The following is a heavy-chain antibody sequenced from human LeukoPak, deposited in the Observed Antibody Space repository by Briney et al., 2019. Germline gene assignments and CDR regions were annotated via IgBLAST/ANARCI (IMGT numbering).Heavy chain of an antibody. Sequence: SQTLSLTCAISGDSVSSNSAAWNWIRQSPSRGLEWLGRTYYRSKWYNDYAVSVKSRITINPDTSKNQFSLKLSSVTAADTAVYYCATGFGRGSGSYWLDYWGQGTLVTVSS. CDR3: ATGFGRGSGSYWLDY. CDR2: TYYRSKWYN. J-gene: IGHJ4*02. CDR1: GDSVSSNSAA. D-gene: IGHD3-10*01. V-gene: IGHV6-1*01.